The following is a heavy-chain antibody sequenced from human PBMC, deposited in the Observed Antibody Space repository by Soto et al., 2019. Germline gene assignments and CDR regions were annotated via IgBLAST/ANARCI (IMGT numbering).Heavy chain of an antibody. D-gene: IGHD3-22*01. CDR1: GFSSSNYN. Sequence: EVQLVESGGGLVQPGGSLRLTCAASGFSSSNYNMNWVRQAPGKGLEWVSYISKSSDTIYYADSVRGRFSISRDNGKNSLYLQMDSLRDEDTAVYYCARDAFDYDTTGYHCDYWGQGTVVTVSS. V-gene: IGHV3-48*02. J-gene: IGHJ4*02. CDR3: ARDAFDYDTTGYHCDY. CDR2: ISKSSDTI.